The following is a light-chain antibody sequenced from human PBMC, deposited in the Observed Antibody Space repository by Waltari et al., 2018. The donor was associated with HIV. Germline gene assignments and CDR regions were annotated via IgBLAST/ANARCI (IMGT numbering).Light chain of an antibody. CDR3: QVWDSSSDHVV. V-gene: IGLV3-21*04. CDR1: NIGSKS. J-gene: IGLJ2*01. Sequence: SYVLTQPPSVSVAPGKTARITCGGNNIGSKSVHWYQQEPGRAPVLVIYDESDRPSGITARLYGSNAGNTATLVISRVEAGDEADYYCQVWDSSSDHVVFGGGTKLTVL. CDR2: DES.